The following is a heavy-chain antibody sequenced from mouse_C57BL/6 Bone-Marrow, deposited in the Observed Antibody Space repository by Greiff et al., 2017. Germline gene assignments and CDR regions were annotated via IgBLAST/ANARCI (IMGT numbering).Heavy chain of an antibody. CDR3: ARHGDYSKSDAMDY. Sequence: EVMLVESGGGLVQPGESLKLSCESNEYEFPSHDMSWVRKTPEKRLELVAAINSDGGSTYYPDTMERRFIISRDNTKKTLYLQMSRLRSEDTALYDCARHGDYSKSDAMDYWGKGTSVTVSS. V-gene: IGHV5-2*01. D-gene: IGHD2-5*01. CDR1: EYEFPSHD. CDR2: INSDGGST. J-gene: IGHJ4*01.